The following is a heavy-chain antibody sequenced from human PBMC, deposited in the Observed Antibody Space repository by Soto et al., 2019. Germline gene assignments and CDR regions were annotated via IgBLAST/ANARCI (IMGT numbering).Heavy chain of an antibody. Sequence: GWSLRLSCAASGFTFSNYAMSWVRQAPGKGLEWVSGISGSSGGSTYYADSVKGRFTISRDNSKNTLYLQLNSLRAEDTALYYCAKRWSGNNWTTRGVFDLWGQGTMVTVSS. D-gene: IGHD3-10*01. J-gene: IGHJ3*01. CDR2: ISGSSGGST. V-gene: IGHV3-23*01. CDR1: GFTFSNYA. CDR3: AKRWSGNNWTTRGVFDL.